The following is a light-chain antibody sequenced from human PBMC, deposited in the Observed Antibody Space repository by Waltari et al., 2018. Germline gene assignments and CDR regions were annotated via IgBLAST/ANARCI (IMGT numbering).Light chain of an antibody. CDR3: QQYYSRRT. CDR2: WAA. CDR1: QSLLYYSNDKNY. Sequence: DIVMTQSPESLAVSLGERATINCKCSQSLLYYSNDKNYLALYQQKPGQPPKLLIYWAATRQSGVPVLVSGSGSGTDFTLTISRLQAEDVAVYYCQQYYSRRTFGQGTKVEIK. V-gene: IGKV4-1*01. J-gene: IGKJ1*01.